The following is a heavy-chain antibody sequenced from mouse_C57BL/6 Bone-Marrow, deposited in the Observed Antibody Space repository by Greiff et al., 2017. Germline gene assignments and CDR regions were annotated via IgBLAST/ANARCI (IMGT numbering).Heavy chain of an antibody. CDR1: GYSITSCYY. CDR2: ISYDGSN. D-gene: IGHD2-4*01. J-gene: IGHJ4*01. Sequence: ESGPGLVKPSQSLSLSCSVTGYSITSCYYWNWIRQFPGNKLEWMGYISYDGSNNYNPSLKNRISITRDTSKNQLFLQLNSVTTEDTATYYCERGDYDDYAMDDWGQGTSVTVSS. CDR3: ERGDYDDYAMDD. V-gene: IGHV3-6*01.